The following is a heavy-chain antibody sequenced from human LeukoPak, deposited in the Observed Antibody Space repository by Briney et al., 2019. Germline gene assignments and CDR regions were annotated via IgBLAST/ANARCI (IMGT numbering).Heavy chain of an antibody. CDR3: ARGQRAHVEWSSYMDV. Sequence: GGSLRLSCAASGFTFSSYSMNWVRQAPGEGLEGVSYISSLSGTIYYADSVKGRFTLSRDNAKKSLYLQMDSLRAEDTAVYYCARGQRAHVEWSSYMDVWGKGTTVTVSS. CDR1: GFTFSSYS. CDR2: ISSLSGTI. V-gene: IGHV3-48*01. D-gene: IGHD3-3*01. J-gene: IGHJ6*03.